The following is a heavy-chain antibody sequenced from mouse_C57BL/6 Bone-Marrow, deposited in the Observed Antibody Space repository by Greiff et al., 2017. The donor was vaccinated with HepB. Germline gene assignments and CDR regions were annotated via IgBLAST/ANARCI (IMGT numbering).Heavy chain of an antibody. CDR2: ILPGSGST. J-gene: IGHJ1*03. CDR1: GYTFTGYW. CDR3: ARFITTVVARYFDV. Sequence: VHLQQSGAELMKPGASVKLSCKATGYTFTGYWIEWVKQRPGHGLEWIGEILPGSGSTNYNEKFKGKATFTADTSSNTAFMQLSSLTTEDSAIYYCARFITTVVARYFDVWGTGTTVTVSS. D-gene: IGHD1-1*01. V-gene: IGHV1-9*01.